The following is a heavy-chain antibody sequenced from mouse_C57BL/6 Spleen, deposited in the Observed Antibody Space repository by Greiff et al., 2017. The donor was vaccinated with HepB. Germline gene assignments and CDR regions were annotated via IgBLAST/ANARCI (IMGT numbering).Heavy chain of an antibody. CDR3: ARAGGGNYYGSTGGVFDY. CDR2: IYPGSGST. V-gene: IGHV1-55*01. D-gene: IGHD1-1*01. Sequence: QVQLQQPGAELVKPGASVKMSCKASGYTFTSYWITWVKQRPGQGLEWIGDIYPGSGSTNYNEKFKGKATLTVDTSSSTAYRQLSSLTSEASAVSYCARAGGGNYYGSTGGVFDYWGQGTTLTVSS. CDR1: GYTFTSYW. J-gene: IGHJ2*01.